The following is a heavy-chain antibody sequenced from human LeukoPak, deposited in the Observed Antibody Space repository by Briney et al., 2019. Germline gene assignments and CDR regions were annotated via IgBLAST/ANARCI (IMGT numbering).Heavy chain of an antibody. CDR2: ISSSSSYI. CDR3: ANGPTYYYDSSGYYPGY. Sequence: GGSLRLSCAASGFTFSSYSMNWVSQAPGKGLEWVSSISSSSSYIYYADSVKGRFTISRDNAKNSLYLQMNSLRAEDTAVYYCANGPTYYYDSSGYYPGYWGQGTLVTVSS. V-gene: IGHV3-21*01. D-gene: IGHD3-22*01. J-gene: IGHJ4*02. CDR1: GFTFSSYS.